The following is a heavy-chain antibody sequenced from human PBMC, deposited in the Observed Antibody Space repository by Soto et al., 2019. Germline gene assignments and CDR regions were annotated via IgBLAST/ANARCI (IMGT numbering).Heavy chain of an antibody. J-gene: IGHJ4*02. Sequence: QVQLQESGPGLVKPSETLSLTCTVSGDFITSYFWNWIRQTPGKGLEWIGYIYHTGSTKRSPALESRVTITVDTSRNQFSLKLSSMTAADTAVYYCVRAAHYDDYVFDYWGQGILVTVTS. V-gene: IGHV4-59*01. CDR3: VRAAHYDDYVFDY. D-gene: IGHD3-10*02. CDR1: GDFITSYF. CDR2: IYHTGST.